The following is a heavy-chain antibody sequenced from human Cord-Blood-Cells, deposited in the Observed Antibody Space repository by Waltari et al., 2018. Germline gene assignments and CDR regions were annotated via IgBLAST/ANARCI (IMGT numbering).Heavy chain of an antibody. Sequence: QVQLQQWGAGLLKPSETLSLTCAVYGGSFSGYYWSWISQPPGKGMEWIGEINHSGSTNYHPARKSRVTIAGERSKNQFSRKLRSVTAADTAGYYCARGRDIVVVPAANWFDPWGQGTLVTVSS. CDR2: INHSGST. J-gene: IGHJ5*02. CDR3: ARGRDIVVVPAANWFDP. V-gene: IGHV4-34*01. CDR1: GGSFSGYY. D-gene: IGHD2-2*01.